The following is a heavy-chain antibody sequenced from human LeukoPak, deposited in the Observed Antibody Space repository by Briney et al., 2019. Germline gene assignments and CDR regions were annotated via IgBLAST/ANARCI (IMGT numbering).Heavy chain of an antibody. Sequence: GGSLRLSCAASGFTFSSYAMSWVRQAPGKGLEWVSAISGSGGSTYYADSVKGRFTISRDNAKNSLYLQMNSLRAEDTAVYYCARTRGYSYGWGFFDYWGQGTLVTVSS. J-gene: IGHJ4*02. CDR2: ISGSGGST. CDR3: ARTRGYSYGWGFFDY. V-gene: IGHV3-23*01. CDR1: GFTFSSYA. D-gene: IGHD5-18*01.